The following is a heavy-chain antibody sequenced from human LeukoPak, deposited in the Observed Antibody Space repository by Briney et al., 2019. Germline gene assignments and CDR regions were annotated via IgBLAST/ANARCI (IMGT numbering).Heavy chain of an antibody. D-gene: IGHD5-24*01. Sequence: GESLKISXKGSGYIFTTYWIGWVRQMPGKGLEWMGIIYPGDSDTIYSPSFQGHVTISADSSSSTAYLQWSSLKTSDTAIYYCASRKKGMATAGFDYWGQGTLVTVSS. J-gene: IGHJ4*02. V-gene: IGHV5-51*01. CDR2: IYPGDSDT. CDR1: GYIFTTYW. CDR3: ASRKKGMATAGFDY.